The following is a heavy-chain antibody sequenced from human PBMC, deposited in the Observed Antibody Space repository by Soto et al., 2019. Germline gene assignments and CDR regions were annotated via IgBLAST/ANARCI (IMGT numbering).Heavy chain of an antibody. CDR3: ARDRGEVLRFLEWLITFDY. D-gene: IGHD3-3*01. Sequence: GASVKVSCKASGYTFASYAMHWVRQAPGQRLEWMGWINAGNGNTKYSQKFQGRVTITRDTSASTAYMELSSLRSEDTAVYYCARDRGEVLRFLEWLITFDYWGQGTLVTVSS. CDR2: INAGNGNT. V-gene: IGHV1-3*01. CDR1: GYTFASYA. J-gene: IGHJ4*02.